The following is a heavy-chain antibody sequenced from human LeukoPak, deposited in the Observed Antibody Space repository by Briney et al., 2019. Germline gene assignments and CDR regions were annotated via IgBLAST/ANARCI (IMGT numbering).Heavy chain of an antibody. Sequence: GGSLILSCAASGFTFDDFAMHWARQAPGKGLEWVSGISWSGGSIGYADSVKGRFTISRDNAKNSLYLQMNSLRAEDTALYYCAKDRIVAGYYFDYWGQGTLVTVSS. D-gene: IGHD6-19*01. CDR3: AKDRIVAGYYFDY. J-gene: IGHJ4*02. CDR1: GFTFDDFA. CDR2: ISWSGGSI. V-gene: IGHV3-9*01.